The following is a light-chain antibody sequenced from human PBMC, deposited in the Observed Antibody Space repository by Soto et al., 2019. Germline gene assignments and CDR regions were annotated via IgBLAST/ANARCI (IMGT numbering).Light chain of an antibody. CDR2: GAS. Sequence: EIVMTQSPATLSVSPGERATLSCRASQSVSSNLAWYQQKPGQAPRLLIYGASTRATGIPARFSGSGSGTEFTLTISSLQSEDFVVYYCQQYNKWPPKTFGQGTKVEMK. CDR1: QSVSSN. V-gene: IGKV3-15*01. J-gene: IGKJ1*01. CDR3: QQYNKWPPKT.